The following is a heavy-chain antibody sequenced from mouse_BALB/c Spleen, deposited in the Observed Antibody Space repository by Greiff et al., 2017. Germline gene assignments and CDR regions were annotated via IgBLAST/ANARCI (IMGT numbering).Heavy chain of an antibody. CDR3: ARSGAYDYKGTSWFAY. J-gene: IGHJ3*01. V-gene: IGHV1S137*01. CDR2: ISTYYGDA. CDR1: GYTFTDYA. D-gene: IGHD2-4*01. Sequence: QVQLQQSGAELVRPGVSVKISCKGSGYTFTDYAMHWVKQSHAKSLEWIGVISTYYGDASYNQKFKGKATMTVDKSSSTAYMELARLTSEDSAIYYCARSGAYDYKGTSWFAYWGQGTLVTVSA.